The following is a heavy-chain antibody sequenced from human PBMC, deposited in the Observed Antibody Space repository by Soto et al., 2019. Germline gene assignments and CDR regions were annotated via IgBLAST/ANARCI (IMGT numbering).Heavy chain of an antibody. CDR1: GFTFRSYW. Sequence: EVQLVESGGGLVQPGGSLRLSCAASGFTFRSYWMHWVRQVPGKGLVWVSRIDSDGSSTNYADSVKGRFTISRDNAKNTVYLHMNSLSTEDTGVYYCASPVAAAGMHLYFYGLDAWGQGTTVTVSS. CDR2: IDSDGSST. CDR3: ASPVAAAGMHLYFYGLDA. V-gene: IGHV3-74*01. J-gene: IGHJ6*01. D-gene: IGHD6-25*01.